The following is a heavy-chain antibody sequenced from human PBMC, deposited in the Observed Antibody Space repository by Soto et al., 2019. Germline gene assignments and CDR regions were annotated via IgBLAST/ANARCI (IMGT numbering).Heavy chain of an antibody. D-gene: IGHD6-13*01. Sequence: GASEKVSCKASGYTFTSYGISWVRQAPGQGLEWMGWISAYNGNTNYAQKLQGRVTMTTDTSTSTAYMELRSLRSDDTAVYYCARDLSSSWYRNYYYGMDVWGQGTTVTVSS. CDR2: ISAYNGNT. J-gene: IGHJ6*02. CDR1: GYTFTSYG. CDR3: ARDLSSSWYRNYYYGMDV. V-gene: IGHV1-18*04.